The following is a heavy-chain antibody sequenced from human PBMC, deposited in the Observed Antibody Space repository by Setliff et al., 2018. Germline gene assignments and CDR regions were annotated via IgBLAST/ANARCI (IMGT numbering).Heavy chain of an antibody. V-gene: IGHV1-18*01. D-gene: IGHD2-8*01. CDR1: GYTFRQSI. CDR3: LRLVRYCTKIACQATSGDEV. CDR2: ISAYNGKT. J-gene: IGHJ4*02. Sequence: ASVKVSCKASGYTFRQSIVSWVRQAPGQGLEWMGWISAYNGKTYFAQKFQDRVTLTTHTSTNMGYLELRDLRSDDTAVYYCLRLVRYCTKIACQATSGDEVWGLGTLVTVSS.